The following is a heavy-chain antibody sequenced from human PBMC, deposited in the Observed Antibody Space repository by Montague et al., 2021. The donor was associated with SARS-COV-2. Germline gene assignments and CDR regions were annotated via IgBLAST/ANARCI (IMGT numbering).Heavy chain of an antibody. V-gene: IGHV4-34*01. CDR2: MNHSGST. D-gene: IGHD6-19*01. CDR3: ARGGRQWLVIDPRYYFDY. CDR1: GGSFSGYH. J-gene: IGHJ4*01. Sequence: SETLSLTCAVYGGSFSGYHWSWIRQPPGKGLEWIGEMNHSGSTNYNPSLKSRVTISVDTSKNQFSLKLSSVTAADTAVYYCARGGRQWLVIDPRYYFDYWGQGTLVTVSS.